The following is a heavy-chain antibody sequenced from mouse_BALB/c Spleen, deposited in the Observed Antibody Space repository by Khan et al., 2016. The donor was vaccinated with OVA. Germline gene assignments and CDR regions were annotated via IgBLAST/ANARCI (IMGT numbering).Heavy chain of an antibody. CDR3: TRHGYVAWFTY. CDR2: IDHFSGDT. Sequence: VQLKQSGPELMKPGASVKISCKASGYSFTSYYIHWVIQSHGKSLEWIGYIDHFSGDTTYNQKFKGRATLTVDKSSSTAYIHLSNLTSEDSAVDYCTRHGYVAWFTYWGQGTLVTVSA. J-gene: IGHJ3*01. D-gene: IGHD2-2*01. CDR1: GYSFTSYY. V-gene: IGHV1S135*01.